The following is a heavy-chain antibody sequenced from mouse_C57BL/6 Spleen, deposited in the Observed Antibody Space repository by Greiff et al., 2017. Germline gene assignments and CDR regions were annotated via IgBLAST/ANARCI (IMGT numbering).Heavy chain of an antibody. CDR3: ANWDDAMDY. Sequence: VQLQQPGAELVKPGASVKLSCKASGYTFTSYWMQWVKQRPGQGLEWIGEIDPSDSYTNYNQKFKGKATLTVDTSSSTAYMQLSSLTSEDSAVYYCANWDDAMDYWGQGTSVTVSS. CDR1: GYTFTSYW. J-gene: IGHJ4*01. CDR2: IDPSDSYT. D-gene: IGHD4-1*01. V-gene: IGHV1-50*01.